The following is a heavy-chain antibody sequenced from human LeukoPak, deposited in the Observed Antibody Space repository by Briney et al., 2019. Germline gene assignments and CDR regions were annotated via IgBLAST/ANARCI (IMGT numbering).Heavy chain of an antibody. D-gene: IGHD4/OR15-4a*01. CDR3: ARDVGADWFDP. CDR2: ISWNSGSI. J-gene: IGHJ5*02. V-gene: IGHV3-9*01. CDR1: GFTFDDYA. Sequence: PGRSLRLSCAASGFTFDDYAMHWVRQAPGKGLEWVSGISWNSGSIGYADSVKGRFTISRHNSRNTVYLQMNSLRTEDTAMYYCARDVGADWFDPWGQGALVTVSS.